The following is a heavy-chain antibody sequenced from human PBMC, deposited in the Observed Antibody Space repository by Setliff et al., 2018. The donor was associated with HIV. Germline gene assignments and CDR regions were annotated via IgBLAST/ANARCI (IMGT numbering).Heavy chain of an antibody. J-gene: IGHJ4*02. CDR1: GGSVNSATYY. Sequence: SETLSLTCTVSGGSVNSATYYWSWIRQHPGKGLEWIGYIDYSGSAYYNPSLKSRITISVDTSKNQFSLRMKSVTAADTAMYYCAREGKTAMVTKYDYWGQGTMVTVSS. CDR2: IDYSGSA. D-gene: IGHD5-18*01. V-gene: IGHV4-31*03. CDR3: AREGKTAMVTKYDY.